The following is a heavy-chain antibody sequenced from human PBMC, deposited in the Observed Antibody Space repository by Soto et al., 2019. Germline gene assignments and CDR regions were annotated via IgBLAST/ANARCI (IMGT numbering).Heavy chain of an antibody. V-gene: IGHV3-30*18. D-gene: IGHD5-12*01. CDR2: MSHDGSTI. CDR3: AKDGSGYPLDY. J-gene: IGHJ4*02. CDR1: GFTFSSYG. Sequence: QVQLVESGGGVVQPGRSLRLSCAASGFTFSSYGMHWVRQAPGKGLEWVAIMSHDGSTIFYADSVKGRFTISRDNSKNTLFLQMNSLRAEDTALYYCAKDGSGYPLDYWGQGTLVTVSS.